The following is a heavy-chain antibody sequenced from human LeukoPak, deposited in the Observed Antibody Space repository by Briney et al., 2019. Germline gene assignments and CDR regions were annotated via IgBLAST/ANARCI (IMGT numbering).Heavy chain of an antibody. CDR3: ARAGHNSNSGGYDF. Sequence: ASVKVSCKPSGYTFIDHYLHWVRQAPGQGPESLGWIDPDTGDTNYPQKFQGRVTMTRDTSISTAYMELNRLRSDDPAVYYCARAGHNSNSGGYDFWGLGTLVTVSS. D-gene: IGHD3-22*01. V-gene: IGHV1-2*02. CDR1: GYTFIDHY. CDR2: IDPDTGDT. J-gene: IGHJ4*02.